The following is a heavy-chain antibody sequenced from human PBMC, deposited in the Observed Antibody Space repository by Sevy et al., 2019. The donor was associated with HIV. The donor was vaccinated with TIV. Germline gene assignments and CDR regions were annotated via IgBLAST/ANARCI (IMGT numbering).Heavy chain of an antibody. CDR3: AKAYSIAVAGYYFDY. D-gene: IGHD6-19*01. CDR1: GFTFSSYG. CDR2: ISYDGSNK. J-gene: IGHJ4*02. Sequence: GGSLRLSCAASGFTFSSYGMHWVRQAPGKGLEWVAVISYDGSNKYYADSVKGRFTISRDNSKNTLYLLMNSLRAEDTAVYYCAKAYSIAVAGYYFDYWGQGTLVTVSS. V-gene: IGHV3-30*18.